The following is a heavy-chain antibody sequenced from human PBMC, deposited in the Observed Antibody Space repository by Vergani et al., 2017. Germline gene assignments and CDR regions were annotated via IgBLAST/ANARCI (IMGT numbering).Heavy chain of an antibody. D-gene: IGHD6-19*01. CDR3: ARQRPGSGWSPGDFDD. CDR2: IYYSGLT. V-gene: IGHV4-39*01. J-gene: IGHJ4*02. Sequence: QLQLQQSGPGLVKPSETLFLTCTVSADSISSGSYYWGWIRQPPRKSLEWIGSIYYSGLTYYNPSLKSRVAISVETSKNQFSLEVTSVTAADTAVYFCARQRPGSGWSPGDFDDWGQGILVTVSS. CDR1: ADSISSGSYY.